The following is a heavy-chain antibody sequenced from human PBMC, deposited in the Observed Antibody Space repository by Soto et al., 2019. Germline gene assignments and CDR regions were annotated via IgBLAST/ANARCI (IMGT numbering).Heavy chain of an antibody. CDR3: ASGMRGRFLEWLLYPYYFDY. J-gene: IGHJ4*02. Sequence: AVKVSCKASGGTFSSYAISWVRQAPGQGLEWMGGIIPIFGTANYAQKFQGRVTITADESTSTAYMELSSLRSEDTAVYYCASGMRGRFLEWLLYPYYFDYWGQATLVTVSS. V-gene: IGHV1-69*13. CDR1: GGTFSSYA. D-gene: IGHD3-3*01. CDR2: IIPIFGTA.